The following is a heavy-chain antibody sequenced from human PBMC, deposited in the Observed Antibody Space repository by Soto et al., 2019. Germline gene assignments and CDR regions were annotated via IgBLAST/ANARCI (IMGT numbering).Heavy chain of an antibody. CDR3: AKSRKNYDILTGYYFDY. CDR2: ISGSGGST. Sequence: GGSLRLSCAASGFTFSSYAMSWVRQAPGKGLEWVSAISGSGGSTYYADSVKGRFTISRDNSKNTLYLQMNSLRAEDTAVYYCAKSRKNYDILTGYYFDYWGQGTLVTVSS. D-gene: IGHD3-9*01. CDR1: GFTFSSYA. V-gene: IGHV3-23*01. J-gene: IGHJ4*02.